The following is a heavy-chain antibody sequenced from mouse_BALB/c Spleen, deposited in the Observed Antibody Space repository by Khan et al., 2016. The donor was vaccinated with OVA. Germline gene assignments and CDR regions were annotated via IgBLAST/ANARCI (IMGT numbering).Heavy chain of an antibody. CDR2: IWRGGST. CDR3: AKSYGKKDYYFDY. J-gene: IGHJ2*01. Sequence: VQLQQSGPSLVQPSQSLSITCTVSGFSLTSYGVHWVRQSPGKGLEWLGVIWRGGSTDYNAAFMSRLSITKDNSKSQVFFKMNSQQADDTAIYYCAKSYGKKDYYFDYWGQGTTLTVSS. V-gene: IGHV2-5-1*01. D-gene: IGHD2-1*01. CDR1: GFSLTSYG.